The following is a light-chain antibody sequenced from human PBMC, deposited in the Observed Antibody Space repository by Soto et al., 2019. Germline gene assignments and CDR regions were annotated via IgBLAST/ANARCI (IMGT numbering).Light chain of an antibody. Sequence: EILLTQSLGTVSLSPGERATLSCRASQSVSSSSLAWYQQKPGQAPRLLIYGASIRATGIPDRFSGSGSGTDFTLTISRLEPEDFAVYYCQQYGSSPFTFGPGTRWIS. V-gene: IGKV3-20*01. CDR3: QQYGSSPFT. CDR2: GAS. CDR1: QSVSSSS. J-gene: IGKJ3*01.